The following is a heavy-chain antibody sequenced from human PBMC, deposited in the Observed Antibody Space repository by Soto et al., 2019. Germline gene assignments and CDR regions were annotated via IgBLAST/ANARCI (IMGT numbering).Heavy chain of an antibody. CDR2: IKRDESEI. D-gene: IGHD3-22*01. V-gene: IGHV3-7*03. CDR3: ARSDISGYLAY. Sequence: GGSLRLSCAASGFTFSSFWMTWVRQAPGEGLEWVANIKRDESEIYYVDSVKGRFTISRDNAKNSLYLQMNSLRAEDTAVYYCARSDISGYLAYWGQGALVTVSS. J-gene: IGHJ4*02. CDR1: GFTFSSFW.